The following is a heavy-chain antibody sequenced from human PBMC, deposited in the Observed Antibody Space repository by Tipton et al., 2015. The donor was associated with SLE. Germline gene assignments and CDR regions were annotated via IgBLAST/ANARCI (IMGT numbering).Heavy chain of an antibody. V-gene: IGHV4-61*08. Sequence: TLSLTCTVSGGSISSGDSYWIWFRQPPGNGLEWIGYIYYGWSADYKPSLKSRVTISLDTSKSQFSLKVTSVTAADTAVYYCARRGQRYDFWSERTALWRKGTKVIVS. CDR2: IYYGWSA. CDR1: GGSISSGDSY. J-gene: IGHJ6*03. CDR3: ARRGQRYDFWSERTAL. D-gene: IGHD3-3*01.